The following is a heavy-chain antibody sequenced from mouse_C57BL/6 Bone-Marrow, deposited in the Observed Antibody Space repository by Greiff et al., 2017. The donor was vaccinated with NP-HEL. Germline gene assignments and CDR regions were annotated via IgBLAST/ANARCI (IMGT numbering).Heavy chain of an antibody. Sequence: QVQLQQSGPGLVAPSQSLSITCTVSGFSLTSYAISWVRQPPGKGLEWLGVIWTGGGTNYNSALKSRLSISKDNSKSQVFLKMNSLQTDDTARYYCARSYGNYGDAMDYWGQGTSVTVSS. CDR2: IWTGGGT. V-gene: IGHV2-9-1*01. D-gene: IGHD2-1*01. J-gene: IGHJ4*01. CDR3: ARSYGNYGDAMDY. CDR1: GFSLTSYA.